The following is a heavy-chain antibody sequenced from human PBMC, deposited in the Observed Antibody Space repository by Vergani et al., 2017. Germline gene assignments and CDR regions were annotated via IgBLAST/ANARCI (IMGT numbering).Heavy chain of an antibody. D-gene: IGHD2-15*01. V-gene: IGHV4-61*02. CDR3: ARGVDCSGGSCYSALINWFDP. CDR1: GGSISSGSYY. J-gene: IGHJ5*02. Sequence: QVQLQESGPGLVKPSQTLSLTCTVSGGSISSGSYYWSWIRQPAGKGLEWIGRNYTSGSTNYNPSLKSRITISLDTSKNRFSLKLSSVTAADTAVYYCARGVDCSGGSCYSALINWFDPWGQGTLVTVSS. CDR2: NYTSGST.